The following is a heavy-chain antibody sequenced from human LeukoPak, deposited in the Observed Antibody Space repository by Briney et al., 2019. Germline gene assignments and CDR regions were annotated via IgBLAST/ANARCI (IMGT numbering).Heavy chain of an antibody. CDR3: ARGFGWFGP. Sequence: SETLSLTCAVYGGSFSGYYWSWIRQPPGKGLEWIGEINHSGSTNYNPSLKSRVTISVDTSKNQFSLKLSSVTAADTAVYYCARGFGWFGPWGQGTLVTVSS. V-gene: IGHV4-34*01. CDR1: GGSFSGYY. J-gene: IGHJ5*02. CDR2: INHSGST. D-gene: IGHD3-16*01.